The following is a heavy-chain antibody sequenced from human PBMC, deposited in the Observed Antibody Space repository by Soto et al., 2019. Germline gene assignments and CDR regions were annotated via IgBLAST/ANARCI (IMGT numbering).Heavy chain of an antibody. CDR3: ARNLNYDSSGYDAFDI. V-gene: IGHV4-61*01. CDR2: IYYSGST. CDR1: GGSVSSGSYY. Sequence: PSDTLSLTCTVSGGSVSSGSYYWSWIRQPPGKGLEWIGYIYYSGSTNYNPSLKSRVTISVDTSKNQFPLKLSSVTAADTAVYYCARNLNYDSSGYDAFDIWGQGTMVTVSS. D-gene: IGHD3-22*01. J-gene: IGHJ3*02.